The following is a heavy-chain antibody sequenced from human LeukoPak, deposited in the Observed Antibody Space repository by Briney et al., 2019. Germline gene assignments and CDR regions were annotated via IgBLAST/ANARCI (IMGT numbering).Heavy chain of an antibody. V-gene: IGHV1-69*04. CDR3: ARGGIAAAGTLFDY. Sequence: ASVKVSCKASGGTFSSYAISRVRQAPGQGLEWMGRIIPILGIANYAQKFQGRVTITADKSTSTAYMELSSLRSEDTAVYYCARGGIAAAGTLFDYWGQGTLVTVSS. D-gene: IGHD6-13*01. CDR2: IIPILGIA. J-gene: IGHJ4*02. CDR1: GGTFSSYA.